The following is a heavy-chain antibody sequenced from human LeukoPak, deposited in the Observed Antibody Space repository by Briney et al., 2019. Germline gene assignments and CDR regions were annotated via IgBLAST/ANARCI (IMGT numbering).Heavy chain of an antibody. J-gene: IGHJ6*02. D-gene: IGHD4-11*01. CDR2: ISGSGGST. V-gene: IGHV3-23*01. CDR1: GFTFSSYA. Sequence: GGSLRLSCAASGFTFSSYAMSWVRQAPGKGLEWVSAISGSGGSTYYAGSVKGRFTISRDNSKNTLYLQMNSLRAEDTAVYYCAKGLEGLQPKDGMDVWGQGTTVTVSS. CDR3: AKGLEGLQPKDGMDV.